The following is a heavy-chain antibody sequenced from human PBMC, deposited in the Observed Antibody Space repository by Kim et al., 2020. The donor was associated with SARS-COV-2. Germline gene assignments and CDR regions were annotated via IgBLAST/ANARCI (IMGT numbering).Heavy chain of an antibody. V-gene: IGHV3-23*01. D-gene: IGHD3-9*01. Sequence: YADSVKGRFTISRDNSKNTLYLQMNSLRAEDTAVYYCAKDPRLVPEYFQHWGQGTLVTVSS. CDR3: AKDPRLVPEYFQH. J-gene: IGHJ1*01.